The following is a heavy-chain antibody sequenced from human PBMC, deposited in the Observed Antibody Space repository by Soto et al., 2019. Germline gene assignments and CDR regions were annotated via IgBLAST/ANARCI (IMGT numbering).Heavy chain of an antibody. CDR3: ARDIHIVVVTAIRRRTYYYGMDV. CDR1: GGTFSSYA. V-gene: IGHV1-69*13. Sequence: SVKVSCKASGGTFSSYAISWVRQAPGQGLEWKGGIIPIFGTANYAQKIQGRVTITADESTSTAYMELSSLRFEDTAVYYCARDIHIVVVTAIRRRTYYYGMDVWGQGTTVTVSS. CDR2: IIPIFGTA. J-gene: IGHJ6*02. D-gene: IGHD2-21*02.